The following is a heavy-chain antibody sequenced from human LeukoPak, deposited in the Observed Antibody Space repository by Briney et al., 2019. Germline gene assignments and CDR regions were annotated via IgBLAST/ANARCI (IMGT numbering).Heavy chain of an antibody. CDR2: IRSNSDGGTI. Sequence: PGGSLRLSCATAGFTFSNAWMNWVRQAPGKGLEWVGRIRSNSDGGTIDYAAPVKGRFTLSRDDSKTTLYLQMNSLQTEDTAVYYCATDFYDSTWGQGTLVTVSS. D-gene: IGHD3-22*01. J-gene: IGHJ5*02. CDR3: ATDFYDST. CDR1: GFTFSNAW. V-gene: IGHV3-15*07.